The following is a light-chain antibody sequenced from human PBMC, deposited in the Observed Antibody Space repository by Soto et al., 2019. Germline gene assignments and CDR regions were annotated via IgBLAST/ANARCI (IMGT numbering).Light chain of an antibody. CDR3: QQYGNSRT. CDR1: QSVRNN. CDR2: GAS. J-gene: IGKJ1*01. Sequence: EIVMTQSPATLYLSAGESATLSCRASQSVRNNLTWYQQKPGQAPRLLIYGASSRATGIPDRFSGSGSGTDFTLTIRRMEPGDFAVYYCQQYGNSRTFGQGTKVDIK. V-gene: IGKV3-20*01.